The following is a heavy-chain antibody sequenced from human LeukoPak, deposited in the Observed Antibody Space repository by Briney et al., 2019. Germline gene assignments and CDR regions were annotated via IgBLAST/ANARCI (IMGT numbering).Heavy chain of an antibody. Sequence: SETLSLTCTVSGGSMTRGTYYWSWIRQPAGKGLEWIGRIYTSGSTNYNPSLKSRVTISVDTSKNQFSLKLSSVTAADTAVYYCARGVSDYRYWYFDLWGRGTLVTVSS. V-gene: IGHV4-61*02. CDR3: ARGVSDYRYWYFDL. CDR1: GGSMTRGTYY. D-gene: IGHD4-17*01. CDR2: IYTSGST. J-gene: IGHJ2*01.